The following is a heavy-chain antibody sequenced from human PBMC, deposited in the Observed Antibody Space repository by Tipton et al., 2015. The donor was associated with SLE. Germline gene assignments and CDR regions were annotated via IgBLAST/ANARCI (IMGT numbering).Heavy chain of an antibody. CDR1: GGSISSSSYY. J-gene: IGHJ6*02. V-gene: IGHV4-39*07. D-gene: IGHD4-17*01. CDR3: ARDLRFSNGLRLLTGYGMDI. Sequence: LRLSCTVSGGSISSSSYYWGWIRQPPGKGLEWIGSIYYSGSTYYNPSLKSRVTISVDTSKNQFSLKLSCVTAADTAVYYCARDLRFSNGLRLLTGYGMDIWGQGTTVTVSS. CDR2: IYYSGST.